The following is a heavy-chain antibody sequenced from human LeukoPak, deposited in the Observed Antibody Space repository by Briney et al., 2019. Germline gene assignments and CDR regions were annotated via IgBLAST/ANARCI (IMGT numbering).Heavy chain of an antibody. D-gene: IGHD5-12*01. CDR1: GFTFSDYY. CDR3: ARAQLRHGGYWF. J-gene: IGHJ4*02. Sequence: GGSLRLSCAASGFTFSDYYMSWLRQAPGKGLEWVSYISSSSSYTNYADSVKGRFTISRDNAKNSLYLQMNSLRAEDTAVYCCARAQLRHGGYWFWGQGTLVTVSS. CDR2: ISSSSSYT. V-gene: IGHV3-11*06.